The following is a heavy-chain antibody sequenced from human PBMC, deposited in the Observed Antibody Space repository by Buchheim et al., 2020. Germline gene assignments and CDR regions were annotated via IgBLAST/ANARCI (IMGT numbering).Heavy chain of an antibody. CDR3: AREPATPKQWLGGNEYYYGMDV. D-gene: IGHD6-19*01. Sequence: EVQLVESGGGLVQPGGSLRLSCAASGFTFSSYWMSWVRQAPGKGLEWVANIKQDGSEKYYVDSVKGRFTISRDNAKNSLYLQMNSLRAEDTAVYYCAREPATPKQWLGGNEYYYGMDVWGQGTT. V-gene: IGHV3-7*03. CDR2: IKQDGSEK. CDR1: GFTFSSYW. J-gene: IGHJ6*02.